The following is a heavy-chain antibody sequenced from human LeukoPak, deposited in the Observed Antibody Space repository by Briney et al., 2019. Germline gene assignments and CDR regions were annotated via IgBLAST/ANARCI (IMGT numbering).Heavy chain of an antibody. V-gene: IGHV3-48*01. D-gene: IGHD4-11*01. CDR1: GFTFSSYS. CDR3: ARAQTN. J-gene: IGHJ4*02. Sequence: GGSLRHSCAASGFTFSSYSMNWVRQAPGKGLEWVSYISSSTSTIYYADSVKGRFTISRDNAKNSLYLQMNSLRAEDTAVYYCARAQTNWGQGTLVTVSS. CDR2: ISSSTSTI.